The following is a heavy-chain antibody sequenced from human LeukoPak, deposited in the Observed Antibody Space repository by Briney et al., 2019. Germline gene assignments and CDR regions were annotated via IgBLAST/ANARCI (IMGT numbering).Heavy chain of an antibody. Sequence: GGSLRLSCAASGFTFSNYAMSWVRQAPGKGLEWVSVIYSGGSTYYADSVKGRFTISRDNSKNTLYLQMNSLRAEDTAVYYCANHLPCGSTSCPPFDDWGQGTLVTVSS. CDR1: GFTFSNYA. V-gene: IGHV3-66*01. CDR2: IYSGGST. D-gene: IGHD2-2*01. CDR3: ANHLPCGSTSCPPFDD. J-gene: IGHJ4*02.